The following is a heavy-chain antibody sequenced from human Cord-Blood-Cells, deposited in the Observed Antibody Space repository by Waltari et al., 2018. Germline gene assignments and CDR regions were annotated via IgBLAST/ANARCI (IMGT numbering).Heavy chain of an antibody. Sequence: QVQLVQSGAEVKKPGSSVKVSCKASGGTVSSYAISWVRQAPGQGLEWMGGIIPILGTANYAQKFQGRVTITADKSTSTAYMEVSSLRSEDTAVYYCARLGGPGGVIDYFDYWGQGTLVTVSS. D-gene: IGHD3-16*02. V-gene: IGHV1-69*06. CDR3: ARLGGPGGVIDYFDY. CDR1: GGTVSSYA. CDR2: IIPILGTA. J-gene: IGHJ4*02.